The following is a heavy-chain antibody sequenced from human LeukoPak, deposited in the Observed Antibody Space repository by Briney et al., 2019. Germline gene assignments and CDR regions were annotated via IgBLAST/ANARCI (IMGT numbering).Heavy chain of an antibody. CDR3: TTDERCSSTSCYANWFDP. D-gene: IGHD2-2*01. CDR1: GFTFSNAW. V-gene: IGHV3-15*01. Sequence: GGSLRLSCAASGFTFSNAWMSWVRQAPGKGVEGVGRIKSKTDGGTTDYAAPVEGRFTISRDDSKNTLYLQLNRLKTEDTAVYYCTTDERCSSTSCYANWFDPWGQGTLVTVSS. CDR2: IKSKTDGGTT. J-gene: IGHJ5*02.